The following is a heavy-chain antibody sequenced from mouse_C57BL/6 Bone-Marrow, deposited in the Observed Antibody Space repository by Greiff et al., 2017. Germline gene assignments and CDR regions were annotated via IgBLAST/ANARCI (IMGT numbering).Heavy chain of an antibody. V-gene: IGHV5-6*01. D-gene: IGHD3-2*02. CDR2: ISSGGSYT. J-gene: IGHJ3*01. Sequence: EVQVVESGGDLVKPGGSLTLSCAASGFTFSSYGMSWVRQTPDKRLEWVATISSGGSYTYYPDSVKGRFTISRDNAKNTLYRQMSRLKSEDTAMYYCARPSRQRRLAWFAYWGQGTLVTVSA. CDR3: ARPSRQRRLAWFAY. CDR1: GFTFSSYG.